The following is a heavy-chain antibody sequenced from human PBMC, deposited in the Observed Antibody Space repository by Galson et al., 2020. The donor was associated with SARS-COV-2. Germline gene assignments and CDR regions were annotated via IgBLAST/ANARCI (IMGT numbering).Heavy chain of an antibody. D-gene: IGHD3-3*01. CDR1: GYTLTDNY. V-gene: IGHV1-2*02. Sequence: ASVKVSCKASGYTLTDNYIHWVRQAPGKGLEYVGWINTYRGDTYYTQKFQGRVTMTRDTSISTAYMDLYSLKSDDTAVYYCAKDKGFCRGTTFPNYFDPWGQGSLVTVSS. CDR2: INTYRGDT. CDR3: AKDKGFCRGTTFPNYFDP. J-gene: IGHJ5*02.